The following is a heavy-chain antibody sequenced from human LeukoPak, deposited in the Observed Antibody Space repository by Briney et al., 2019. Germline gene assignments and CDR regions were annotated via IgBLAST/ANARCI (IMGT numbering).Heavy chain of an antibody. Sequence: GGSLRLSCAASGFTFSSYAMHWVRQAPGKGLEWVAVISYDGSNKYYADSVKGRFTISIDNSKNTLYLQMNSLRAEDTAVYYCAREFSTVTTYRDWPYFDYWGQGTLVTVSS. CDR2: ISYDGSNK. D-gene: IGHD4-17*01. CDR1: GFTFSSYA. V-gene: IGHV3-30-3*01. CDR3: AREFSTVTTYRDWPYFDY. J-gene: IGHJ4*02.